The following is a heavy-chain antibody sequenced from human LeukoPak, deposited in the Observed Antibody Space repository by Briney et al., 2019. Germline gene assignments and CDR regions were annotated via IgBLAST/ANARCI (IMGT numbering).Heavy chain of an antibody. CDR2: ISYDGSNK. J-gene: IGHJ4*02. Sequence: GRSLRLSCAASGFTFSSYAMPWVRQAPGKGLEWVAVISYDGSNKYYADSVKGRFTISRDNSKNTLYLQMNSLRAEDTAVYYCARRYSSSWYLSSLDYWAREPWSPSPQ. CDR3: ARRYSSSWYLSSLDY. V-gene: IGHV3-30-3*01. D-gene: IGHD6-13*01. CDR1: GFTFSSYA.